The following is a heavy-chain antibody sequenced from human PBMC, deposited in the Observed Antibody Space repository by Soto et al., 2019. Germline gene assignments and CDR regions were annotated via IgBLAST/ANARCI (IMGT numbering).Heavy chain of an antibody. CDR3: ARAAATDYYYYGMDV. CDR2: IYPGDSDT. V-gene: IGHV5-51*01. CDR1: GYSFTSYW. Sequence: PGESLKISCKGSGYSFTSYWIGRVRQMTGKGLEWMGIIYPGDSDTRYSPSFQGQVTISADKSISTAYLQWSSLKASDTAMYYCARAAATDYYYYGMDVWGQGTTVTVSS. J-gene: IGHJ6*02. D-gene: IGHD6-13*01.